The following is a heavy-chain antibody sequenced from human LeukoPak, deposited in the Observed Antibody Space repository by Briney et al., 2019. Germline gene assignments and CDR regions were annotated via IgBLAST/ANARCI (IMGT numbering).Heavy chain of an antibody. CDR3: ARWTTVTFDY. CDR1: GGSVSSYS. CDR2: FYYSGST. Sequence: SETLSLTCTVSGGSVSSYSWSWIRQPPGKGLEWIGYFYYSGSTNYNPSLKSRVTISVDTSKNQFSLKLSSVTAADTAVYYCARWTTVTFDYWGQGTLATVSS. V-gene: IGHV4-59*02. D-gene: IGHD4-11*01. J-gene: IGHJ4*02.